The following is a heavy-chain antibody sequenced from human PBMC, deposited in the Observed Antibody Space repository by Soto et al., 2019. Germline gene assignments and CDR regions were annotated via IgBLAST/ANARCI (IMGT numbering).Heavy chain of an antibody. V-gene: IGHV3-23*01. D-gene: IGHD2-8*01. J-gene: IGHJ6*02. CDR2: ISGSGGST. CDR1: GFTFSSYA. Sequence: EVQLLESGGGLVQPGGSLRLSCAASGFTFSSYAMSWVRQAPGKGLEWVSAISGSGGSTYYADSVKGRFTISRDNSKNTLYLQVNSLRAEATAVYYCAKVVGPESYVLSYYYGMDVWGQGTTVTVSS. CDR3: AKVVGPESYVLSYYYGMDV.